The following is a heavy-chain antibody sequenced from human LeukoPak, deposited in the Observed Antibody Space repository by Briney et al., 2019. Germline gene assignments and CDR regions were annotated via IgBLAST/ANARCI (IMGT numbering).Heavy chain of an antibody. CDR3: SFTVTSRFDH. CDR2: ISGSGDST. Sequence: GGSLRLSCAASGFTFSKYAMGWVRQAPGKGLDWVSRISGSGDSTYYADSVRGRFTISRDNSKNTLYLQMNSLRAEDTAVYYCSFTVTSRFDHWGQGTLVTVSS. V-gene: IGHV3-23*01. J-gene: IGHJ4*02. CDR1: GFTFSKYA. D-gene: IGHD4-17*01.